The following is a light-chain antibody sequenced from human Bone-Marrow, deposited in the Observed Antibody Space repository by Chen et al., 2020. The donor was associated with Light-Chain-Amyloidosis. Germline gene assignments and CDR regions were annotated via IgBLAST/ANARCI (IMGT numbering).Light chain of an antibody. CDR2: DDS. J-gene: IGLJ3*02. CDR1: NIGSTS. V-gene: IGLV3-21*02. CDR3: QVWDRSSDRPV. Sequence: SYVLTQPSSVSVAPGQTATIACGANNIGSTSVLWYHQTPGQAPLLAVYDDSDRPSGIPERLSGSNSGNTATLTISRVEAGDEADYYCQVWDRSSDRPVFGGGTKLTVL.